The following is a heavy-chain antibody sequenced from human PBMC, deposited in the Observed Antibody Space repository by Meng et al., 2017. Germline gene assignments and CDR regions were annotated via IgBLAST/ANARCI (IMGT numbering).Heavy chain of an antibody. CDR1: GYTFTGYY. D-gene: IGHD6-13*01. CDR3: ARDGSSSWYDYGY. J-gene: IGHJ4*02. V-gene: IGHV1-2*02. CDR2: INPNSGGT. Sequence: QVQLGQFGGEVKKPGASVKVSCKVSGYTFTGYYMHWVRQAPGQGLEWMGWINPNSGGTNYAQKFQGRVTMTRDTSISTAYMELSRLRSDDTAVYYCARDGSSSWYDYGYWGQGTLVTVSS.